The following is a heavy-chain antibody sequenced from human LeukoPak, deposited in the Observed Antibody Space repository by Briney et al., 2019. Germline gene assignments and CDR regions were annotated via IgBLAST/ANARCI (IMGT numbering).Heavy chain of an antibody. CDR2: IYYSGST. Sequence: SETLSLTCTVSGGSISSSSYYWGWIRQPPGKGLEWIGSIYYSGSTYYNPSLKSRVTISVDTSKNQFSLKLSSVTAADTAVYYCARMAGATPYYYMDVWGKGTTVTVSS. V-gene: IGHV4-39*07. CDR3: ARMAGATPYYYMDV. J-gene: IGHJ6*03. D-gene: IGHD1-26*01. CDR1: GGSISSSSYY.